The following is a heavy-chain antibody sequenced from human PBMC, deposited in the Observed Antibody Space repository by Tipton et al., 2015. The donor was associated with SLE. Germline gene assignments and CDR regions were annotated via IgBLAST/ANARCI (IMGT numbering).Heavy chain of an antibody. V-gene: IGHV3-9*01. CDR3: ATESYSSSWSRDYYYMDV. Sequence: SLRLSCAASGFTFDDYAMHWVRQAPGKGLEWVSGISWNSGSIGYADSVKGRFTISRDNAKNSLYLQMNSLRAEDTALYYCATESYSSSWSRDYYYMDVWGKGTTVTVSS. J-gene: IGHJ6*03. D-gene: IGHD6-13*01. CDR1: GFTFDDYA. CDR2: ISWNSGSI.